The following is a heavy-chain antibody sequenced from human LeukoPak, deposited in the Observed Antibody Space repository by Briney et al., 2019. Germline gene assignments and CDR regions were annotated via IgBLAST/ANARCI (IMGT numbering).Heavy chain of an antibody. CDR2: TYYRSKWYN. CDR1: GDSVSINSAA. J-gene: IGHJ4*02. Sequence: SPSLSLTFASSGDSVSINSAAWNWLRQCPSRGLEWLGSTYYRSKWYNDYAVSVKSRITINPDTSKNQFSLQLNSVTPADTAVYYCARDWQQRYWVFDYWGQGTLVTGSS. CDR3: ARDWQQRYWVFDY. D-gene: IGHD6-13*01. V-gene: IGHV6-1*01.